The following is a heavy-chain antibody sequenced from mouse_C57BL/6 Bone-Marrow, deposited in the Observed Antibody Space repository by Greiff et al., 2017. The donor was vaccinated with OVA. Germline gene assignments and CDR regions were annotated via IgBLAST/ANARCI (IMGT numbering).Heavy chain of an antibody. V-gene: IGHV5-17*01. CDR1: GFTFSDYG. CDR2: ISSGSSTI. D-gene: IGHD1-1*01. J-gene: IGHJ4*01. Sequence: DVQLVESGGGLVKPGGSLKLSCAASGFTFSDYGMHWVRQAPEKGLEWVAYISSGSSTIYYADTVKGRFTISRDNAKNTLFLQMTSLRSEDTAMYYCARPASTVVAPRYYDMDDWGQGTSVTVSS. CDR3: ARPASTVVAPRYYDMDD.